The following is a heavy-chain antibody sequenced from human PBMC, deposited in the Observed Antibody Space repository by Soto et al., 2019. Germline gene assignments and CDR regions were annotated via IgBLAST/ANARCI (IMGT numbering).Heavy chain of an antibody. CDR2: ISGYNGNT. V-gene: IGHV1-18*01. CDR1: GYTFRSYG. Sequence: ASVKVSCKASGYTFRSYGISWVRQAPGQGLEWMGWISGYNGNTHYSQKIQGKVTMTTDTSTSTSYMELRNLRSDDTAVYYCAKADSNYAGRFSYYYMDVWGTGTIVTVSS. J-gene: IGHJ6*03. CDR3: AKADSNYAGRFSYYYMDV. D-gene: IGHD4-4*01.